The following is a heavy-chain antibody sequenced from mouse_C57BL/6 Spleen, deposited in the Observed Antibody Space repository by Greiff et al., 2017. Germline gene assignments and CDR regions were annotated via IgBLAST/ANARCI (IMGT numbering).Heavy chain of an antibody. CDR3: ARDGRGGYAMDD. CDR1: GFTFSSYA. J-gene: IGHJ4*01. Sequence: EVQRVESGGGLVKPGGSLKLSCAASGFTFSSYAMSWVRQTPEKRLEWVATISDGGSYTYYPDNVKGRFTISRDNAKNNLYLQMSHLKSEDTAMYYCARDGRGGYAMDDWGQGTSVTVSS. CDR2: ISDGGSYT. V-gene: IGHV5-4*01.